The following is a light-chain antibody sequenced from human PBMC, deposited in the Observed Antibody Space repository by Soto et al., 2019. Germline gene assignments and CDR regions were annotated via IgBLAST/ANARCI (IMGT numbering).Light chain of an antibody. J-gene: IGKJ1*01. CDR2: RAS. CDR3: QQYVRSRT. V-gene: IGKV3-20*01. Sequence: EIVLTYCRGSLPLSPGEGSTVPCRASQSXGSSTLRSYLQKPGQATRFXFYRASDRDTGIPDSFSGSGYGNDFTIIISLLAHEAAELYCCQQYVRSRTFGQGTKVDIK. CDR1: QSXGSST.